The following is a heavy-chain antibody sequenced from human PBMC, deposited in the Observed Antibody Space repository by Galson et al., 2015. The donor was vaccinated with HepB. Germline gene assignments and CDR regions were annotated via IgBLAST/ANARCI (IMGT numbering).Heavy chain of an antibody. CDR3: ARDCDPAARPQSYLDL. CDR1: GFTFSSYW. CDR2: INQDGSEK. J-gene: IGHJ2*01. D-gene: IGHD2-15*01. Sequence: PLRLSCAASGFTFSSYWMNWVRQAPGKGLEWVANINQDGSEKYYVDSVKGRFTISRDNAKNSLYVQMNSLRAEDTAVYYCARDCDPAARPQSYLDLWGRGTLVTVSS. V-gene: IGHV3-7*01.